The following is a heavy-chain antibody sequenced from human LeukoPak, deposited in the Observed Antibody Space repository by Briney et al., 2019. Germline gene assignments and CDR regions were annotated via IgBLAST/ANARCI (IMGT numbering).Heavy chain of an antibody. CDR1: GHSLSELS. J-gene: IGHJ4*02. V-gene: IGHV1-24*01. CDR2: YDPEEGET. CDR3: ATDLAPVRGIH. Sequence: ASVKVSCKVSGHSLSELSMHWVRQAPGEGLEWVGGYDPEEGETVYAQRFQGRVTMTEDTSTDTAYMELSSLGSEDTAIYYCATDLAPVRGIHWGQGTLVTVSS. D-gene: IGHD3-16*02.